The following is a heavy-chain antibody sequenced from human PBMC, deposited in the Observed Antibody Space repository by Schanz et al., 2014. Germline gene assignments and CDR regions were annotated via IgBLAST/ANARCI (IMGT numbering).Heavy chain of an antibody. J-gene: IGHJ4*02. CDR3: ARLDSSSWYPRY. D-gene: IGHD6-13*01. Sequence: VQLVESGGGVVQPGRSLRLSCVASGFTFSSYAMSWVRQAPGKGLEWVSGIGGSGDSTHYADSVKGRFTTSRDNGKKSMYLQMNSLRAEDTAVYYCARLDSSSWYPRYWGQGTLVTVSS. CDR2: IGGSGDST. V-gene: IGHV3-23*04. CDR1: GFTFSSYA.